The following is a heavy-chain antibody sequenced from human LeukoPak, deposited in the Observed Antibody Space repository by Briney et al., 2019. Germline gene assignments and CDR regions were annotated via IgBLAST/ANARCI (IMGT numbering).Heavy chain of an antibody. D-gene: IGHD3-10*01. CDR1: GGSFSSYY. CDR3: ARNGSGLDY. CDR2: INHSGST. J-gene: IGHJ4*02. Sequence: SETLSLTCAVSGGSFSSYYWSWIRQPPGKGLEWIGEINHSGSTNYNPSLKSRVTISVDTSKNQFSLKLSSVTAADTAVYYCARNGSGLDYWGQGTLVTVSS. V-gene: IGHV4-34*01.